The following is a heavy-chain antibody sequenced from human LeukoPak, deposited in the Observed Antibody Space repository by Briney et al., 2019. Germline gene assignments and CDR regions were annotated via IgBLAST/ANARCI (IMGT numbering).Heavy chain of an antibody. CDR3: ASSQDSGGSYYSDY. Sequence: ASVKVSCKASGYTFTGYYMHWVRQAPGQGLEWMGWINPNSGGTNYAQKFQGRVTMTRDTSISTAYMELSSLRSEDTAVYYCASSQDSGGSYYSDYWGQGTLVTVSS. J-gene: IGHJ4*02. V-gene: IGHV1-2*02. D-gene: IGHD1-26*01. CDR1: GYTFTGYY. CDR2: INPNSGGT.